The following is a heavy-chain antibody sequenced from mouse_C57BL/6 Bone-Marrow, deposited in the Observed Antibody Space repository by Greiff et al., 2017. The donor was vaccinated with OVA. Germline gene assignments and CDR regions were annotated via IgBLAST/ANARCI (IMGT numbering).Heavy chain of an antibody. J-gene: IGHJ2*01. CDR1: GYTFTSYW. CDR2: IDPSDSYT. Sequence: QVQLQQSGAELVKPGASVKLSCKASGYTFTSYWMQWVKQRPGQGLEWIGEIDPSDSYTNYNQKFKGKATLTVDTSSSTAYMQLSSLTSEDSAVYYCAAYDHWGQGTTLTVSS. V-gene: IGHV1-50*01. CDR3: AAYDH.